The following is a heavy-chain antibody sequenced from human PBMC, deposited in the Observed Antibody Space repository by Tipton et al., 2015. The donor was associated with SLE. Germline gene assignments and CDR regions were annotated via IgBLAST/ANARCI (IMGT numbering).Heavy chain of an antibody. Sequence: TLSLTCAVYGGSFSGYYWSWIRQPPGNGLEWIGEVNHSGSTNYNPSLKSRVTIFVDTSKNQFSLKLSSVTAADTAVYYCARGGVGGYDYFDYWGQGTLVTVSS. D-gene: IGHD5-12*01. V-gene: IGHV4-34*01. CDR2: VNHSGST. CDR3: ARGGVGGYDYFDY. J-gene: IGHJ4*02. CDR1: GGSFSGYY.